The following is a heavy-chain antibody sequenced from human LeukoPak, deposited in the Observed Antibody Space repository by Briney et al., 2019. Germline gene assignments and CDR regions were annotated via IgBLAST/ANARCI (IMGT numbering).Heavy chain of an antibody. Sequence: SVKVSCKASGGTFSSYAISWVRQAPGQGLEWMGGIIPIFGTANYAQKLQGRVTITTDESTSTAYMELSSLRSEDTAVYYCAGGDGYNYAYYFDYWGQGTLVTVSS. CDR1: GGTFSSYA. J-gene: IGHJ4*02. CDR2: IIPIFGTA. V-gene: IGHV1-69*05. D-gene: IGHD5-24*01. CDR3: AGGDGYNYAYYFDY.